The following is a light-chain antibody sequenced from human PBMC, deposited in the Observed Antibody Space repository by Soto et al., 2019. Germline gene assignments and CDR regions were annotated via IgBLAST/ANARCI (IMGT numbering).Light chain of an antibody. CDR2: DAS. J-gene: IGKJ5*01. CDR3: QQYNTYAT. Sequence: DIQVTQSPSTLSASVGDRVTITCGASQSIGTWLAWYQQKPGKAPKLLIFDASTLESGVPSRFSGSGSGSEFNFTITGLQPGDFATYFCQQYNTYATFGQGTRLEI. V-gene: IGKV1-5*01. CDR1: QSIGTW.